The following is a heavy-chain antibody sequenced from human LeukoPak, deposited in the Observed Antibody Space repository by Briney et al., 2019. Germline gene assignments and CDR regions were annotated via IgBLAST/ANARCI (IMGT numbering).Heavy chain of an antibody. CDR3: ARVLYSSSWYEYFQH. CDR1: GFTFSTCS. Sequence: GGSLRLSCAASGFTFSTCSMNWVRQAPGKGLEWVACISSGSSTIYYADSVKGRFTIARDNAKNSLYLQMNSLRAEDSAVYYCARVLYSSSWYEYFQHWGQGTLVTVSS. CDR2: ISSGSSTI. D-gene: IGHD6-13*01. J-gene: IGHJ1*01. V-gene: IGHV3-48*01.